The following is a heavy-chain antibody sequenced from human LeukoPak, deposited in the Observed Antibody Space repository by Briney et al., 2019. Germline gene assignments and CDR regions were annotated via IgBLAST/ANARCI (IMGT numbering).Heavy chain of an antibody. CDR2: IYPGDSDT. V-gene: IGHV5-51*01. CDR1: GYSFTSYW. D-gene: IGHD3-9*01. CDR3: ARLGLRYFDWLQYYFDY. J-gene: IGHJ4*02. Sequence: GESLKISCKGSGYSFTSYWIGWVRQMPGKGLEWMGIIYPGDSDTRYSPSFRGQVTISADKSISTAYLQWSSLKASDTAMYYCARLGLRYFDWLQYYFDYWGQGTLVTVSS.